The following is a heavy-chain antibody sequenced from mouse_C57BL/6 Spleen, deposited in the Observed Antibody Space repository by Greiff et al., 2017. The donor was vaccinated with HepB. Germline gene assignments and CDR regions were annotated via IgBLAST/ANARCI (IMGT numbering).Heavy chain of an antibody. Sequence: EVQLQQSGPELVKPGASVKMSCKASGYTFTDYNMHWVKQSHGKSLEWIGYINPNNGGTSYNQKFKGKATLTVNKSSSTAYMELRSLTSEDSAVYYCERLYYGSSVDYWGQGTTLTVSS. CDR1: GYTFTDYN. CDR3: ERLYYGSSVDY. CDR2: INPNNGGT. D-gene: IGHD1-1*01. J-gene: IGHJ2*01. V-gene: IGHV1-22*01.